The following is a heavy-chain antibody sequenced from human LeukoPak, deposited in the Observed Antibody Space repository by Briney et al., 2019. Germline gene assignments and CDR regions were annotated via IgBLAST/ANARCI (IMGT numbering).Heavy chain of an antibody. CDR2: IGRISAHNGDV. Sequence: ASVKVSCKASGYSFSNYGISWVRQAPGQGLEWMGRIGRISAHNGDVNYAPKFQGRVTMTTDTSTTTAYMELWSLRFDDTAVYYCARYNTLLRGVTTSDYWGQGTLVTVSS. CDR3: ARYNTLLRGVTTSDY. D-gene: IGHD3-10*01. J-gene: IGHJ4*02. CDR1: GYSFSNYG. V-gene: IGHV1-18*01.